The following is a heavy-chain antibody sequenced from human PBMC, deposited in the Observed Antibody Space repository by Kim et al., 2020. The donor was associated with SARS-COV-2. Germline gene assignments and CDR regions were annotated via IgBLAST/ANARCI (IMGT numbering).Heavy chain of an antibody. J-gene: IGHJ1*01. Sequence: GGSLRLSCAASGFTFSDYYMSWIRQAPGKGLEWVSYISSSGSTIYYADSVKGRFTISRDNAKNSLYLQMNSLRAEDTAVYYCASALGYYYDSSGYYPFQHWGQGTLVTVSS. D-gene: IGHD3-22*01. CDR1: GFTFSDYY. V-gene: IGHV3-11*04. CDR2: ISSSGSTI. CDR3: ASALGYYYDSSGYYPFQH.